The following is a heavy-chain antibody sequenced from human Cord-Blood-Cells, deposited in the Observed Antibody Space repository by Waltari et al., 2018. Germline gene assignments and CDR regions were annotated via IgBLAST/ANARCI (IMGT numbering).Heavy chain of an antibody. D-gene: IGHD3-3*01. CDR1: GGSFSGYY. V-gene: IGHV4-34*01. J-gene: IGHJ4*02. CDR3: AREIWGGYYYYFDY. CDR2: INHSGST. Sequence: QVQLQQWGAGLLKPSETLSLTCAVYGGSFSGYYWSWIRQPPGKGLEWIGEINHSGSTNYNPSLKSRVTISVDTSKNQFSLKLSSVTAADTAVYYCAREIWGGYYYYFDYWGQGTLVTVSS.